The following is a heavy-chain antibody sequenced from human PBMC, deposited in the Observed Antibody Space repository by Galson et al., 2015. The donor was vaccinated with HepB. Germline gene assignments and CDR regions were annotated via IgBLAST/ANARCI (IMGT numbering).Heavy chain of an antibody. CDR2: ISGSGGTT. D-gene: IGHD1-26*01. Sequence: SLRLSCAASGFTFSSYAMHWVRQAPGKGLEWVSVISGSGGTTYYADSVKGRFTISRDNAQNTLYLQMNSLRAEDTAIYYCAKDCGDSETLFDFWGPGTLVTVSS. CDR1: GFTFSSYA. V-gene: IGHV3-23*01. J-gene: IGHJ4*02. CDR3: AKDCGDSETLFDF.